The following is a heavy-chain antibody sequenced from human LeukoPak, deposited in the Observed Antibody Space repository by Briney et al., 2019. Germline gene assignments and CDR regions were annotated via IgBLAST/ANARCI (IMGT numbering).Heavy chain of an antibody. V-gene: IGHV3-33*01. CDR3: ARGTLKAAATDFDY. CDR1: GFNFSDYD. CDR2: IWDDGSNK. Sequence: PGRSLRLSCTASGFNFSDYDMDWVRQAPGKGLEWVAVIWDDGSNKHYADSVKGRFTISRDNSKNTLYLQMNSLRAEDTALYYCARGTLKAAATDFDYWGQGTLVTVSS. D-gene: IGHD6-13*01. J-gene: IGHJ4*02.